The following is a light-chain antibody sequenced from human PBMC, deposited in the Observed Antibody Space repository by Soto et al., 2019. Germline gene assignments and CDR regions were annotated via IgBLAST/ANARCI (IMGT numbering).Light chain of an antibody. CDR2: GAS. CDR1: QSVRSGY. J-gene: IGKJ1*01. V-gene: IGKV3-20*01. CDR3: QQYGSSPQT. Sequence: EIVLTQSPATLSLSPGERTTLSCRASQSVRSGYLAWYQQKPGQAPRLLIYGASSRATGIPDRFSGTGSGTDLTLTIRRLVPEDFAVYSCQQYGSSPQTFGQGTKVDIK.